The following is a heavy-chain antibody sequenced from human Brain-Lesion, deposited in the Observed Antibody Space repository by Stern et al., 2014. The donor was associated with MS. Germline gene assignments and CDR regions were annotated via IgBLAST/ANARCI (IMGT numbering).Heavy chain of an antibody. Sequence: QLVESGGGVVQPGRPLRLSCVASGFTFGSCAIDWVRQAPGKGLAWVAGVSYDGSNKYYADSVKGRFTISRDNSQNTLYMQMSSLRPEDTAVYYCAKDRQYLTYFFDHWGQGSLVTVSS. D-gene: IGHD2/OR15-2a*01. J-gene: IGHJ5*02. CDR3: AKDRQYLTYFFDH. V-gene: IGHV3-30*18. CDR2: VSYDGSNK. CDR1: GFTFGSCA.